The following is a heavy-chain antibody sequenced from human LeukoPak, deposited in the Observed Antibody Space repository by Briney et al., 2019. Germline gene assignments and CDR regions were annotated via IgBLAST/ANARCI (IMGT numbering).Heavy chain of an antibody. V-gene: IGHV4-39*01. CDR1: GGSISSSSYY. J-gene: IGHJ4*02. CDR2: IYYSGST. Sequence: SETLSLTCTVSGGSISSSSYYWGWIRQPPGKGLEWIGSIYYSGSTYYNPSLKGRVTISVDTSKNQFSLKLSSVTAADPAVYYCARWQFILVDDSSGYYSHWGQGTLVTVSS. CDR3: ARWQFILVDDSSGYYSH. D-gene: IGHD3-22*01.